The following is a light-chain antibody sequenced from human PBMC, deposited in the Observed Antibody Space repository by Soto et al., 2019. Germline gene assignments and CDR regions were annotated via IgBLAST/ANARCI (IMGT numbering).Light chain of an antibody. CDR1: QSISSW. V-gene: IGKV1-5*01. J-gene: IGKJ1*01. Sequence: EDRVTITCRASQSISSWLAWYQQKPGKAPKLLIYAASSLQSGVPSRFSGSGSGTEFTLTISSLQPDDFATYYCQHYNSYSEAFGQGTKVDIK. CDR2: AAS. CDR3: QHYNSYSEA.